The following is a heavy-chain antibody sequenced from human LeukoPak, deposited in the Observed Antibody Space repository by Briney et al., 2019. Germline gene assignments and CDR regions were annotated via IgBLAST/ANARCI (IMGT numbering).Heavy chain of an antibody. CDR3: ARLSIDQGFDY. CDR2: IYTSGST. CDR1: GGSISSYY. D-gene: IGHD2/OR15-2a*01. V-gene: IGHV4-4*09. Sequence: SETLSLTSTVSGGSISSYYWSWIRQPPGKGLGWIGYIYTSGSTNYNPSLKSRVTISVDTSKNQFSLKLSSVTAADTAVYYCARLSIDQGFDYWGQGTLVTVSS. J-gene: IGHJ4*02.